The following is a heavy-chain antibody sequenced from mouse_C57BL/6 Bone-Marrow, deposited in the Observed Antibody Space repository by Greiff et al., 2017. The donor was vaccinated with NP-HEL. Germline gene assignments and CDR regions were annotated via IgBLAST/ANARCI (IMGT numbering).Heavy chain of an antibody. CDR1: GFTFSSYA. V-gene: IGHV5-4*01. J-gene: IGHJ1*03. CDR3: AGEGGPYWYFDV. CDR2: ISDGGSYT. Sequence: EVQVVESGGGLVKPGGSLKLSCAASGFTFSSYAMSWVRLTPEKRLEWVATISDGGSYTYYPDNVMGRFTISRDNAKNNLYLQMSHLKSEDTAMYYCAGEGGPYWYFDVWGTGTTVTVSS.